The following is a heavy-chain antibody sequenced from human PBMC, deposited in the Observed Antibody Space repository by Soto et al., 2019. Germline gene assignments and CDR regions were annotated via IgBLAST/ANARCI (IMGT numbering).Heavy chain of an antibody. D-gene: IGHD4-17*01. Sequence: SETLSLTCAAYGRSFSGYYWSWIRQPPGKGLEWIGEINHSGSTNYNPSLKSRVTISVDTSKNQFSLKLSSVTAADTSVYYCAREGGVTTKNCFDPWGQGTLVTVSS. CDR2: INHSGST. J-gene: IGHJ5*02. CDR1: GRSFSGYY. CDR3: AREGGVTTKNCFDP. V-gene: IGHV4-34*01.